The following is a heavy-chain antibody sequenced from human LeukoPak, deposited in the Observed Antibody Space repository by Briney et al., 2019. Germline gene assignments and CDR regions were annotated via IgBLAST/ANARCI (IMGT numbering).Heavy chain of an antibody. Sequence: PGGSLRLSCAASGFTFSSYAMHWVRQAPGKGLEWVAVISYDGSNKYYADSVKGRFTISRDNSKNTLYLQMNSLRAEDTAVYYCARDSAKKQQLVSSLRYWGQGTLVTVSS. D-gene: IGHD6-13*01. J-gene: IGHJ4*02. V-gene: IGHV3-30-3*01. CDR2: ISYDGSNK. CDR1: GFTFSSYA. CDR3: ARDSAKKQQLVSSLRY.